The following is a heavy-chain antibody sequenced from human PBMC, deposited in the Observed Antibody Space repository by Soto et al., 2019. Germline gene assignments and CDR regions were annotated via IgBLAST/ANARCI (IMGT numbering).Heavy chain of an antibody. CDR1: GFTFSSHA. D-gene: IGHD6-19*01. V-gene: IGHV3-33*01. J-gene: IGHJ4*02. Sequence: GGSLRLSCASSGFTFSSHAMHWVRQAPGKGLEWVANIWFDGSNKNYADSVKGRFTISRDNSKNTLFLQVNSLRAEDTAIYYCARAAYTSGYYYFDHWGQGTPVTVSS. CDR2: IWFDGSNK. CDR3: ARAAYTSGYYYFDH.